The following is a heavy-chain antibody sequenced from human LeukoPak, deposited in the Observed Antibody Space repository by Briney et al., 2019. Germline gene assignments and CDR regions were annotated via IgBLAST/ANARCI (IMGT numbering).Heavy chain of an antibody. V-gene: IGHV4-59*01. CDR1: GGSISSYY. J-gene: IGHJ4*02. CDR2: IYYSGST. Sequence: SETLSLTCTVSGGSISSYYWSWIRQPPGKGLEWIGYIYYSGSTNYNPSLKSRVTISVDTPKNQFSLKLSSVTAADTAVYYCATRGDYGDYLADYWGQGTLVTVSS. CDR3: ATRGDYGDYLADY. D-gene: IGHD4-17*01.